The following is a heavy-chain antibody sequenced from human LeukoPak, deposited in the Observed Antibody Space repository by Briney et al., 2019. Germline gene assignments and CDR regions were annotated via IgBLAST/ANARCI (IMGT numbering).Heavy chain of an antibody. V-gene: IGHV3-30*02. CDR3: VKGGSSSHNWFDP. CDR1: GFTFRDFG. Sequence: PGGSLRLSCAASGFTFRDFGMHWVRQAPGKGLEWVAFIRNDGSKDYYPDSVKGRFTISRDNSRSTLDLQMHSLRIEDTAVYYCVKGGSSSHNWFDPWGRGILVTVSS. J-gene: IGHJ5*02. D-gene: IGHD6-13*01. CDR2: IRNDGSKD.